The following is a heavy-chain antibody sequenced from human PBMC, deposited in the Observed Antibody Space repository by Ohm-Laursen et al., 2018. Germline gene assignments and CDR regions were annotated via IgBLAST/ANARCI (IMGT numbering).Heavy chain of an antibody. V-gene: IGHV4-4*07. Sequence: GTLSLTWTVSGGSISSYYWSWIRQPAGKGLEWIGRIYTSGSTNYNPSLKSRVTMSVDTSKNQFSLKLSSVTAADTAVYYCARATGYYDSSGWGMDVWGQGTTVTVSS. D-gene: IGHD3-22*01. CDR1: GGSISSYY. J-gene: IGHJ6*02. CDR2: IYTSGST. CDR3: ARATGYYDSSGWGMDV.